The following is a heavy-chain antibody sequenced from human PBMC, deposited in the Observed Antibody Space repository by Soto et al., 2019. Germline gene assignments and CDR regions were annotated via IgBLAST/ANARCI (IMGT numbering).Heavy chain of an antibody. CDR1: GGSFSGYY. Sequence: QEQLQQWGAGLLKPSETLSLTCAVYGGSFSGYYWSWIRLPPGKGLEWIAEINHSGSTNYNPSLKSRVTISVDTSKNQFSLKLSSVTAADTAVYYCARGQGGTIWELASSSYGLDVWGQGTTVTVSS. CDR2: INHSGST. J-gene: IGHJ6*02. D-gene: IGHD1-7*01. CDR3: ARGQGGTIWELASSSYGLDV. V-gene: IGHV4-34*02.